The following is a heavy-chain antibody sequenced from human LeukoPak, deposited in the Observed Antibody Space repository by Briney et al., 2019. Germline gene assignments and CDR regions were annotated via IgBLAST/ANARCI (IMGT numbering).Heavy chain of an antibody. V-gene: IGHV3-33*03. CDR1: GFTFSSYG. CDR2: IWYGGSNK. J-gene: IGHJ3*02. CDR3: ATSYGGFDAFDI. Sequence: GGSLRLSCAASGFTFSSYGMHWVRQAPGKGLEWVAVIWYGGSNKYYADSVKGRFTISRDNAKNSLYLQMNSLRAEDTAVYYCATSYGGFDAFDIWGQGTMVTVSS. D-gene: IGHD3-16*01.